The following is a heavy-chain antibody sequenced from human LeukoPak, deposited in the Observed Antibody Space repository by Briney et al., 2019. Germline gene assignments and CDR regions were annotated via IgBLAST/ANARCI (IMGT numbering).Heavy chain of an antibody. D-gene: IGHD2/OR15-2a*01. CDR1: GFTFSNYA. J-gene: IGHJ6*02. CDR3: AKDRSDNSTWYCMDV. CDR2: ISGSGDTS. V-gene: IGHV3-23*01. Sequence: GGSLRLSCAASGFTFSNYAMSWVRQAPGEGPEWVSGISGSGDTSYFADSVQGRFTISIDNSKNTLYLTMNSLGAEDTAVYYCAKDRSDNSTWYCMDVWGQGTTVTVYS.